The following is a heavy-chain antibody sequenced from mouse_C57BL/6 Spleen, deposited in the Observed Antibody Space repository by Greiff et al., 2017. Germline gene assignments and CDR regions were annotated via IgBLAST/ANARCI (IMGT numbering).Heavy chain of an antibody. CDR2: INPSTGGT. D-gene: IGHD2-4*01. Sequence: VQLQQSGPELVKPGASVKISCKASGYSFTGYYMNWVKQSPEKSLEWIGEINPSTGGTTYNQKFKAKATLTVDKSSSTAYMQLKSLTSEDSAVYYCARDDYDEGYYFDYWGQGTTLTVSS. V-gene: IGHV1-42*01. CDR3: ARDDYDEGYYFDY. CDR1: GYSFTGYY. J-gene: IGHJ2*01.